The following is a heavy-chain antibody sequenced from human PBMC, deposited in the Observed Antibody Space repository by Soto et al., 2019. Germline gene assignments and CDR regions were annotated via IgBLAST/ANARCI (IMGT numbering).Heavy chain of an antibody. Sequence: ASVKVSCKASGYPFTSYYVHWVRQAPGRGLEWMGFINPSSGSTSYAQKFQGRVTMTRDTSTSTVYMEVSSLRSEDTAVYYCAREMYTTRGSPFDYWGQRTLVTVSS. J-gene: IGHJ4*02. V-gene: IGHV1-46*01. CDR2: INPSSGST. CDR3: AREMYTTRGSPFDY. D-gene: IGHD3-16*01. CDR1: GYPFTSYY.